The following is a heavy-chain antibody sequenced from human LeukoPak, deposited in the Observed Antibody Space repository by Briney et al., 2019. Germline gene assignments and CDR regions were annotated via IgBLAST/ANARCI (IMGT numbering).Heavy chain of an antibody. CDR2: IYYRGST. J-gene: IGHJ3*02. CDR1: GASISSGSYY. CDR3: ATSIVVVPAARDAFDI. Sequence: SETLSLTCTVSGASISSGSYYWGWIRQPPGKGLEWIASIYYRGSTYDNPSLKSRVTISLDTSKNQFSLKLSSVTAADTAVYYCATSIVVVPAARDAFDIWGQGTMVTVSS. D-gene: IGHD2-2*01. V-gene: IGHV4-39*07.